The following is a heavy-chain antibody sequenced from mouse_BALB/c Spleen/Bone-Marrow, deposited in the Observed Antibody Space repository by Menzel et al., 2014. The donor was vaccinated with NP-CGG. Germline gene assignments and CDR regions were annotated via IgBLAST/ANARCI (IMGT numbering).Heavy chain of an antibody. CDR2: IYPGDGDT. CDR3: TPRLRY. V-gene: IGHV1-80*01. CDR1: GYAFSSYW. J-gene: IGHJ2*01. Sequence: QVQLQQSGAELVRPGSSVKISCKASGYAFSSYWMNWVKQRPGQGLEWIGQIYPGDGDTNYNGKFKGKATLTVDTSSSTAYMQLSSLTSKDSAVYYCTPRLRYWGQGTTLTVSS. D-gene: IGHD1-2*01.